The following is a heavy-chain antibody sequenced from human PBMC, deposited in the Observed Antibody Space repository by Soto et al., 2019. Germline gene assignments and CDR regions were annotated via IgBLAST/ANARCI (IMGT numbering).Heavy chain of an antibody. D-gene: IGHD6-6*01. CDR3: AKAGIAARPRPYYGMDV. J-gene: IGHJ6*02. V-gene: IGHV3-23*01. CDR1: GFTFSSYA. CDR2: ISGSGDSK. Sequence: GGSLRLSCAASGFTFSSYALSWVRQGPGKGLEWVSGISGSGDSKHYSDSLKGRYTISRDNSKNTLFLQMNSLRAEDTAVYYCAKAGIAARPRPYYGMDVWGQGTTVTVSS.